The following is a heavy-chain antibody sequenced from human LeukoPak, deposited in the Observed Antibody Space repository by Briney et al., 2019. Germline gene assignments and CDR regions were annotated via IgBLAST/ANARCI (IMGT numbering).Heavy chain of an antibody. Sequence: GGSLRLSCAASGFTVSSNCLNWVRQAPGKGLEWVSVIYSGGSTYYADSVKGRFTISRDNSNNTLYLQMNSLRAGDTAVYYCARSPEGLWFGELSPPNWFDPWGQGTLVTVSS. J-gene: IGHJ5*02. D-gene: IGHD3-10*01. V-gene: IGHV3-66*01. CDR3: ARSPEGLWFGELSPPNWFDP. CDR1: GFTVSSNC. CDR2: IYSGGST.